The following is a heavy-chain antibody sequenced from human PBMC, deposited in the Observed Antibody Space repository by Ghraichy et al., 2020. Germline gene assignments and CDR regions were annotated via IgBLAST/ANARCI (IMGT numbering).Heavy chain of an antibody. J-gene: IGHJ6*02. CDR3: ARDSGFYYEGMDV. CDR2: IYFSGNT. CDR1: GDSISSGGYY. Sequence: SETLSLTCTVSGDSISSGGYYWGWIRQHPGQGLEWIGYIYFSGNTYYNPSLKGRPIISLDTSKNQFSLKLSSVTAADTAVYFCARDSGFYYEGMDVWGQGTTVTVSS. D-gene: IGHD3-3*01. V-gene: IGHV4-31*03.